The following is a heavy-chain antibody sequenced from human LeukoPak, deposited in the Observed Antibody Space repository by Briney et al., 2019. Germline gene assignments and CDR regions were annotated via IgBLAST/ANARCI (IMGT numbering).Heavy chain of an antibody. V-gene: IGHV4-59*08. D-gene: IGHD6-19*01. J-gene: IGHJ4*02. CDR1: GGSISSYY. Sequence: SETLSLTCTVSGGSISSYYWSWIRQPPGKGLEWIGYIYYSGSTNYNPSLKSRVTISVDTSKNQFSLKLSSVTAADTAVYYCARVYRSSGWPATIYFDYWGQGTLVTVSS. CDR2: IYYSGST. CDR3: ARVYRSSGWPATIYFDY.